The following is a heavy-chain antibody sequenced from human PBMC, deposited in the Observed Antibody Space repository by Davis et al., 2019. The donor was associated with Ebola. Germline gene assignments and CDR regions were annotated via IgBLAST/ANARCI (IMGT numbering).Heavy chain of an antibody. CDR1: RYTFTSYW. CDR3: ARHGLVVVPAAVAPDV. D-gene: IGHD2-2*01. J-gene: IGHJ6*04. CDR2: IDPGDSYT. Sequence: SCKASRYTFTSYWISWVRQMPGKGLEWMGRIDPGDSYTNYSPSFQGHVTISADKSISTAYLQWSSLKASDTAMYYCARHGLVVVPAAVAPDVWGKGTTVTVSS. V-gene: IGHV5-10-1*01.